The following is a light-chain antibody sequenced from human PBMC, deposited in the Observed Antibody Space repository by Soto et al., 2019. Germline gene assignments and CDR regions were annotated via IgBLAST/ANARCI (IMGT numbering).Light chain of an antibody. J-gene: IGKJ5*01. Sequence: EIVMTQSPATLSLSPGQRATLSCRASQSVSSKLAWYQQKPGLAPRLLIYDASSRATGIPDRFSGSGSGTDFTLTISRLEPEDFAVYYCQLGITFGQGTRLEI. CDR1: QSVSSK. CDR2: DAS. CDR3: QLGIT. V-gene: IGKV3D-20*01.